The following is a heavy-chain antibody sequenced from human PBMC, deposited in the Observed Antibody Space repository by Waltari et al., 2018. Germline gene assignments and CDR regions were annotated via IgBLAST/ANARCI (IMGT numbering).Heavy chain of an antibody. J-gene: IGHJ4*02. Sequence: QVQLQESGPGLVKPSENLSLTCTVSGGSISSYYWSWIRQTPGKGLEWMGYIYYSGSTNYNPSLKSRVTISVDTSKNQFSLKLSSVTAADTAVYYCARMTTVTLDYCGQGTLVTVSS. CDR2: IYYSGST. CDR1: GGSISSYY. D-gene: IGHD4-17*01. CDR3: ARMTTVTLDY. V-gene: IGHV4-59*01.